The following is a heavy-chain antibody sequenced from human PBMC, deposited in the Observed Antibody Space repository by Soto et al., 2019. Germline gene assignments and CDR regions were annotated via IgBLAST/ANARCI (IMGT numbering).Heavy chain of an antibody. D-gene: IGHD2-8*01. Sequence: GGSLRLSCAASGFTFSSYAMSWVRQAPGKGLEWVSAISGSGGSTYYADSVKGRFTISRDNSKNTLYLQMNSLRAEDTAVYYCAKDRYCTNGVCLFGYYYMDVWGKGTTVTVSS. CDR1: GFTFSSYA. V-gene: IGHV3-23*01. J-gene: IGHJ6*03. CDR3: AKDRYCTNGVCLFGYYYMDV. CDR2: ISGSGGST.